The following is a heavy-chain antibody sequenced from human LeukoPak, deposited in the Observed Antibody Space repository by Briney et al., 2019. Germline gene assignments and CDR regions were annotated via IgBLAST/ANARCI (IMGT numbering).Heavy chain of an antibody. CDR1: GVPISSRSYY. V-gene: IGHV4-39*07. CDR2: IYHSGST. D-gene: IGHD2-2*01. CDR3: ARAGLIEIVPDY. J-gene: IGHJ4*02. Sequence: PSETLSLTCSVSGVPISSRSYYWGWIRQPPGKGLEWIGSIYHSGSTYYNPSLKSRVTISVDTSKNQFSPKLSSVTAADTAVYYCARAGLIEIVPDYWGQGTLVTVSS.